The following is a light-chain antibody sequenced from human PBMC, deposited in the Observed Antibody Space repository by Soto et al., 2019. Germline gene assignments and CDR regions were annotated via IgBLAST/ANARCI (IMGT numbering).Light chain of an antibody. CDR2: KAS. J-gene: IGKJ1*01. Sequence: DIQMTQSPSTLSASVGDRVTVTCRASQNIGSWVAWYQQKPGKAPNLLIYKASTLENGVPSRFSGTGSGTAFTITISSLQPDDFATYYCQQYSPYSARTFGQGTKVEVK. V-gene: IGKV1-5*03. CDR1: QNIGSW. CDR3: QQYSPYSART.